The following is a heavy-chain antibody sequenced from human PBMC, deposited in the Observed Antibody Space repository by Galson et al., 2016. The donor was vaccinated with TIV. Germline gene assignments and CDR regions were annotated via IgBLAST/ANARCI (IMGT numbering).Heavy chain of an antibody. CDR2: IKSKTDGGTT. J-gene: IGHJ6*02. CDR3: TTARIAAAGWYYYGMDV. CDR1: RFTFSNAW. D-gene: IGHD6-13*01. Sequence: SLRLSCAASRFTFSNAWMGWVRQAPGKGLEWVGRIKSKTDGGTTDYAAPVKGRFTISRDDSKNTLYLQMNSLKTEDTAVYYCTTARIAAAGWYYYGMDVWGQGTTVTVSS. V-gene: IGHV3-15*01.